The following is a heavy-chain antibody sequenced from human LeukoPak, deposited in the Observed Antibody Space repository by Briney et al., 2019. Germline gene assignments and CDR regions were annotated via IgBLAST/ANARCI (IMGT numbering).Heavy chain of an antibody. V-gene: IGHV1-18*01. D-gene: IGHD3-3*01. CDR2: ISAYNGNT. CDR3: ARDVGIWSGYYNWFDP. J-gene: IGHJ5*02. CDR1: GYTFTSYG. Sequence: ASVTVSCKASGYTFTSYGISWVRQAPGQGLYWMGWISAYNGNTNYAQKLQGRVTITTDTSTSTAYMELRSLRSDDTAVYYCARDVGIWSGYYNWFDPWGQGTLVTVSS.